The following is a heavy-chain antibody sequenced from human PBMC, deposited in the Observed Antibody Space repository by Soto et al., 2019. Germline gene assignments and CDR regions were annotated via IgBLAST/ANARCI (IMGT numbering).Heavy chain of an antibody. CDR2: IYYSGST. V-gene: IGHV4-39*01. J-gene: IGHJ4*02. CDR3: ARGLTSTVPIDY. Sequence: WETLSLTCTFSGFSISSSSYYWGWIRQPPGKGLEWIGSIYYSGSTYYNPSLKSRVTISVDTSKNQFSLKLSSVTAADTAVYYCARGLTSTVPIDYWGQGTLVTVSS. D-gene: IGHD4-17*01. CDR1: GFSISSSSYY.